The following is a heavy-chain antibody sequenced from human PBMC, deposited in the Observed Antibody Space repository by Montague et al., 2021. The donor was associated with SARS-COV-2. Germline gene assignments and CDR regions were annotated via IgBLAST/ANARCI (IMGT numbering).Heavy chain of an antibody. CDR2: MSYSGSS. CDR3: ARLLAATGHFDF. CDR1: GGSINTPNHY. Sequence: SETLSLTCTVSGGSINTPNHYWGRIRQPPGKGLEWVGSMSYSGSSYYNPSLRRRLTISVDTSKNQFSLRLSSVTAADTAAYCCARLLAATGHFDFWGQGTLVTVSS. V-gene: IGHV4-39*01. J-gene: IGHJ4*02. D-gene: IGHD6-13*01.